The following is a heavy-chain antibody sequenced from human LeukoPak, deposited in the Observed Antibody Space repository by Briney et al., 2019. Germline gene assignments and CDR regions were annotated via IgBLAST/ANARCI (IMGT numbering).Heavy chain of an antibody. CDR3: ARERYDYVWGSYRHAYFDY. CDR2: IYYSGST. Sequence: TPETLSLTCTVSGVSISSGGYYWSWIRQHPGKGLEWIGYIYYSGSTYYNPSLKNRVTISVDTSKNQFSLKLSSVTAADTAVYYCARERYDYVWGSYRHAYFDYWGQGTLVTVSS. J-gene: IGHJ4*02. V-gene: IGHV4-31*03. D-gene: IGHD3-16*02. CDR1: GVSISSGGYY.